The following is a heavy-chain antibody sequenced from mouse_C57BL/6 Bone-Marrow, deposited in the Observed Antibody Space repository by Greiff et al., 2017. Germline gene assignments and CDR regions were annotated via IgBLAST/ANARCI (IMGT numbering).Heavy chain of an antibody. Sequence: EVKVVESVAELVRPGVSVKLSCTASGFNIKNTYMPWVQPRPEQGLEWIGRIDPANGNTKYAPKFQGKATITEDTSSNTAYLQLSSLTSEDTASYYCARRGYYGYEYFDYWGQGTTLTVSS. D-gene: IGHD2-2*01. J-gene: IGHJ2*01. CDR1: GFNIKNTY. CDR3: ARRGYYGYEYFDY. CDR2: IDPANGNT. V-gene: IGHV14-3*01.